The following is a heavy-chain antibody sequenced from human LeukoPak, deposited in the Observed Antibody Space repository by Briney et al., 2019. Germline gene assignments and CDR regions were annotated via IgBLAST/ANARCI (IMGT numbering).Heavy chain of an antibody. Sequence: GGSLRLSCAASGFTFDDYAMHWVRQAPGKGLEWVSGISWNSGSIGYADSVKGRFTISRDNAKNSLYLQMNSLRAEDTAVYYCAREGLSIAVAGSFDYWGQGTLVTVSS. J-gene: IGHJ4*02. D-gene: IGHD6-19*01. V-gene: IGHV3-9*01. CDR3: AREGLSIAVAGSFDY. CDR1: GFTFDDYA. CDR2: ISWNSGSI.